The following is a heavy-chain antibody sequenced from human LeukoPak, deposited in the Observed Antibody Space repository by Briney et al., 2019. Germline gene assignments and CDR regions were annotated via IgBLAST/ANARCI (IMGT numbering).Heavy chain of an antibody. CDR2: ISSSSSYI. V-gene: IGHV3-21*01. D-gene: IGHD3-22*01. CDR1: GFTFTTYT. Sequence: PGGSLRLSCAASGFTFTTYTMNWVRQAPGKGLQWVSSISSSSSYIYYADSVKGRFTISRDNAKNSLYLQMNSLRAEDTAVYYCASPPDSSGYYFDYWGQGTLVTVSS. J-gene: IGHJ4*02. CDR3: ASPPDSSGYYFDY.